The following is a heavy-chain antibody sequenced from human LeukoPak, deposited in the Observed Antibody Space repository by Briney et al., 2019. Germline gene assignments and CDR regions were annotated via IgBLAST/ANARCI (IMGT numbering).Heavy chain of an antibody. J-gene: IGHJ4*02. D-gene: IGHD6-13*01. CDR2: ISSSSSYI. Sequence: GGPLRLSCAASGFTFSSYSMNWVRQAPGKGLEWVSSISSSSSYIYYADSVKGRFTISRDNAKNSLYLQMNSLRAEDTAVYYCARDASQQLDYWGQGTLVTVSS. V-gene: IGHV3-21*01. CDR3: ARDASQQLDY. CDR1: GFTFSSYS.